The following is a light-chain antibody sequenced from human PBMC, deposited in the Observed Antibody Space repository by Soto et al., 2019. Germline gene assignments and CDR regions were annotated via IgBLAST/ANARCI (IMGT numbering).Light chain of an antibody. CDR1: SSDVGGYNY. J-gene: IGLJ1*01. CDR3: SSYTSRGTLV. Sequence: QSALTQPASVSGSPGQSITISCTGTSSDVGGYNYVSWYQQHPGKAPKLMIYEVTNRPSGVSNRFSGSKSGNTASLTISGLQAEDEADYYCSSYTSRGTLVFATGTKVTVL. V-gene: IGLV2-14*01. CDR2: EVT.